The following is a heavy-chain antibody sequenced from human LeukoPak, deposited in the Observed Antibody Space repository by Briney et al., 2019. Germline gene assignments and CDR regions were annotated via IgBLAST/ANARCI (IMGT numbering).Heavy chain of an antibody. Sequence: GGSLRLSCAASGFTFSSYGMHWVRQAPGKGLEWVAVIWYDGSNKYYADSVKGRFTISRDNSKNTLYLQMNSLRAEDTAVYYCARDPLPLFVVVVRNHNAFDIWGQGTMVTVSS. J-gene: IGHJ3*02. CDR1: GFTFSSYG. V-gene: IGHV3-33*01. D-gene: IGHD2-15*01. CDR3: ARDPLPLFVVVVRNHNAFDI. CDR2: IWYDGSNK.